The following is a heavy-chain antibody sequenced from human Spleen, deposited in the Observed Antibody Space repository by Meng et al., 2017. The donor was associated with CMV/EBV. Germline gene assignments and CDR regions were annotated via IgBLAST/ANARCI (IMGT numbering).Heavy chain of an antibody. J-gene: IGHJ4*02. Sequence: GYGGSFSGYSWSWIRQPPGKGLEWIGEIDHSGSTNSNPSLKSRVTISVDTSKNQFSLRLSSVTAADTAVYYCARGLAYSGYLDYLDYWGQGTLVTVSS. CDR1: GGSFSGYS. CDR2: IDHSGST. CDR3: ARGLAYSGYLDYLDY. V-gene: IGHV4-34*01. D-gene: IGHD5-12*01.